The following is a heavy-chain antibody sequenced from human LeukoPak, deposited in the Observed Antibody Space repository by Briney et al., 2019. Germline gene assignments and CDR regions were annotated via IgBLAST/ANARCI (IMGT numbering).Heavy chain of an antibody. D-gene: IGHD4-17*01. V-gene: IGHV3-23*01. CDR3: AKGQRFYGEYYFDY. J-gene: IGHJ4*02. Sequence: HPGGSLRLSCVASAFTFSSYSMNWVRQAPGKGLEWVSGFRGSGVATFYADSVKGRFTISRDNSKNTLYLQMNSLRAEDTAVYYCAKGQRFYGEYYFDYWGQGTLVTVSS. CDR2: FRGSGVAT. CDR1: AFTFSSYS.